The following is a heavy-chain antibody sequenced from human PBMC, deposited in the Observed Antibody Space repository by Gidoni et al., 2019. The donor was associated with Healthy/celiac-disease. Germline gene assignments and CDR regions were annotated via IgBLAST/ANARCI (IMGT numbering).Heavy chain of an antibody. CDR3: ARDKAAETSIGGAFDI. V-gene: IGHV1-46*01. D-gene: IGHD6-13*01. Sequence: QVQLVQSGAEVKKPGASVKVSCKAPGYTFTSYYMQWVRQAPGKGFGGREKITPRGGSTSYEQKFQGRVTMTRDTSTSTVYMELSSLRSEDTAVYYCARDKAAETSIGGAFDIWGQGTMVTVSS. CDR2: ITPRGGST. CDR1: GYTFTSYY. J-gene: IGHJ3*02.